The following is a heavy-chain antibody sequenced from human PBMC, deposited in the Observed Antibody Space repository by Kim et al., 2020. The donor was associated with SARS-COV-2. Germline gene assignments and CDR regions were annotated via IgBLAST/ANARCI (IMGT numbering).Heavy chain of an antibody. CDR1: GFTFGDYA. J-gene: IGHJ6*02. CDR3: ARDRPSKRDGKTHYYYSMDV. Sequence: GGSLRLSCGASGFTFGDYAMHWIRQAPGKGLEWAASIFYDGTFIYYGDSVKGRFTVSRDNSKNTLYLQMTRLSAEDTAVYYCARDRPSKRDGKTHYYYSMDVWGQGTTVTVS. V-gene: IGHV3-33*01. D-gene: IGHD1-26*01. CDR2: IFYDGTFI.